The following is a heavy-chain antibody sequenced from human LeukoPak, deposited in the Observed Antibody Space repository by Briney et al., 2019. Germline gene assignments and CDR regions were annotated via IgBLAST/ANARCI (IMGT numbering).Heavy chain of an antibody. J-gene: IGHJ4*02. Sequence: GGSLRLSCAASGFTFSSYAMSWVRQAPGKGLEGVSAISGSGGSTYYADSVKGRFTISRDNSKNTLYLQMNSLRAEDTAAYYCAKDSRFSYDSSGYYPDYWGQGTLVTVSS. CDR2: ISGSGGST. CDR1: GFTFSSYA. V-gene: IGHV3-23*01. D-gene: IGHD3-22*01. CDR3: AKDSRFSYDSSGYYPDY.